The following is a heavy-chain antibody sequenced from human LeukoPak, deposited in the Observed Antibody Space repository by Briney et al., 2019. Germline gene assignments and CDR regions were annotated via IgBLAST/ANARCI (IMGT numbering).Heavy chain of an antibody. V-gene: IGHV5-51*01. Sequence: GESLKISCKGSGSRFTSYWIAWVRQMPGKGLECMRIIYPGDSDTRYSPSFPGQVTISADKSISTAYLQWSSLKASDTAMYYCARAERGYSYGYFDYWGQGTLVTVSS. CDR2: IYPGDSDT. D-gene: IGHD5-18*01. J-gene: IGHJ4*02. CDR1: GSRFTSYW. CDR3: ARAERGYSYGYFDY.